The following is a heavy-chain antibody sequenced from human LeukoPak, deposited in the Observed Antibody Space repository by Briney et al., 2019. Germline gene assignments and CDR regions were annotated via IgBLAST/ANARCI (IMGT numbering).Heavy chain of an antibody. Sequence: PGRSLRLSCAASGFPFSSYVMHWLRQAPGKGLEWVAVIWFDGGKIYYADSVKGRFTISRDNSKNTLYLQMKSLRAEDTAVYHCVRDFTNIRGGGYFDNWGQGTLVTVSS. CDR1: GFPFSSYV. J-gene: IGHJ4*02. V-gene: IGHV3-33*01. CDR3: VRDFTNIRGGGYFDN. CDR2: IWFDGGKI. D-gene: IGHD2/OR15-2a*01.